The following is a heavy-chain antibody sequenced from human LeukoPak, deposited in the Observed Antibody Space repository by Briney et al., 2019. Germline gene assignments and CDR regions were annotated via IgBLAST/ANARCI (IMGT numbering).Heavy chain of an antibody. CDR3: AREVVRAARPHWFDP. CDR1: GFTFSSYS. CDR2: ISSTSSYI. V-gene: IGHV3-21*01. Sequence: GGSLRLSCAASGFTFSSYSMNWVRQAPGKGLEWVSSISSTSSYIYYVDSVRGRFTISRDNAKNSLYLQMNSLRAEDTAVYYCAREVVRAARPHWFDPWGQGTLVTVSS. J-gene: IGHJ5*02. D-gene: IGHD6-6*01.